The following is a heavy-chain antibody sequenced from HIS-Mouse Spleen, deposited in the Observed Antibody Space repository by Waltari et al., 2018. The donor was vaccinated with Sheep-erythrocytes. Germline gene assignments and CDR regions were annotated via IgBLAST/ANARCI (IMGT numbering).Heavy chain of an antibody. J-gene: IGHJ3*02. Sequence: QVQLQQWGAGLLKPSETLSLTCAVYGGSFSGYYWGWIRQPPGKGLEWIGEINHSGSTNYNPSLKSRVTISVNTSTNQFSLKLGSVSAADTAVYYCALSVDLAGAFDIWGQWTMVTVSS. CDR1: GGSFSGYY. V-gene: IGHV4-34*01. CDR3: ALSVDLAGAFDI. D-gene: IGHD6-19*01. CDR2: INHSGST.